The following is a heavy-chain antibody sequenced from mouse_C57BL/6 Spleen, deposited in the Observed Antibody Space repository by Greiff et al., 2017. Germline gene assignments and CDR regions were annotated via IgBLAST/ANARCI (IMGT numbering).Heavy chain of an antibody. D-gene: IGHD2-1*01. V-gene: IGHV1-69*01. J-gene: IGHJ2*01. CDR1: GYTFTSYW. CDR3: ARLYPRDS. Sequence: QVQLKQSGAELVMPGASVKLSCKASGYTFTSYWMHWVKQRPGQGLEWIGEIDPSDSYTNYNQKFKGKSTLTVDKSSSTAYMQLSSLTSEDSAVYYCARLYPRDSWGQGTTLTVSS. CDR2: IDPSDSYT.